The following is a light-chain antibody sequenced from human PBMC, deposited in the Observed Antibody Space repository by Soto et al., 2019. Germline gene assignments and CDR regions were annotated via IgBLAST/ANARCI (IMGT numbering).Light chain of an antibody. CDR2: WAS. CDR3: HQYYTTPHT. V-gene: IGKV4-1*01. CDR1: RSLLYILHNKNH. Sequence: DIVMTQSPDSLAVSLGERATINCKSSRSLLYILHNKNHLGWYQQKPGQPPKLLIYWASTRESGVPDRFSGSGSGTDFTLTISSLQAEDVAVYYCHQYYTTPHTFGQGTKREIK. J-gene: IGKJ2*01.